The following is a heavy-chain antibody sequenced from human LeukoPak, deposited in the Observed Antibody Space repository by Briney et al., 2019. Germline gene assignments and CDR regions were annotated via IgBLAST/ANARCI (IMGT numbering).Heavy chain of an antibody. J-gene: IGHJ4*02. V-gene: IGHV1-18*04. Sequence: ASVKVSCKASGYTFTGYYMHWVRQAPGQGLEWMGWISTYNGNTNYAQKLQGRVTMTTDTSTSTAYMELRSLRSDDTAVYYCARDHGIAVASFGYWGQGTLVTVSS. D-gene: IGHD6-19*01. CDR2: ISTYNGNT. CDR3: ARDHGIAVASFGY. CDR1: GYTFTGYY.